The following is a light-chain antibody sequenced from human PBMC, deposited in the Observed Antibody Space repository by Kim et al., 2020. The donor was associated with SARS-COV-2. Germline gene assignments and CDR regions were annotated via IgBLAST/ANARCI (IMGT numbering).Light chain of an antibody. J-gene: IGLJ2*01. CDR1: SSDVGGYNY. V-gene: IGLV2-14*01. Sequence: QSALTQPASVSGSPGQSITISCTGTSSDVGGYNYVYWYQQHPGKAPKLMIYDVSKRPSGVSNRFSGSKSGNTASLTISGLQAEDEADYYCSSYTSSSTPVSGGGTQLTVL. CDR2: DVS. CDR3: SSYTSSSTPV.